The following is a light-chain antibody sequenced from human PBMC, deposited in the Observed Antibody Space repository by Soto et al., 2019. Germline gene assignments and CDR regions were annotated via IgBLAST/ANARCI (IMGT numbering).Light chain of an antibody. J-gene: IGLJ2*01. Sequence: QSVLTQPPSVSGAPGQRVTISCTGSSSNIGAGYDVHWYQQLPGTAPKLLIYGNSNRPSGVPDRFSGSKSGTSASLAITGLQAGDEADYYCQSYDSSLGAYVVFGGGTKLTVL. CDR3: QSYDSSLGAYVV. CDR2: GNS. CDR1: SSNIGAGYD. V-gene: IGLV1-40*01.